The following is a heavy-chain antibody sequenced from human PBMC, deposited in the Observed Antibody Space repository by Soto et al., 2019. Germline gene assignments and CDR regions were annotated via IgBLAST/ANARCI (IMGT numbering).Heavy chain of an antibody. D-gene: IGHD3-22*01. CDR1: GGSISSYY. V-gene: IGHV4-59*01. CDR3: ARVDGAYYDSSGYAFDY. CDR2: IYYSGST. J-gene: IGHJ4*02. Sequence: SETLSLTCTVSGGSISSYYWSWIRQPPGKGLEWIGYIYYSGSTNYNPSLKSRVTISVDTSKNQFSLKLSSVTAADTAVYYCARVDGAYYDSSGYAFDYWGQGTRVTVSS.